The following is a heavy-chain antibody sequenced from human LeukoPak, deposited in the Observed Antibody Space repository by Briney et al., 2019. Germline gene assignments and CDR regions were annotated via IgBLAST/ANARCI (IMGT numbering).Heavy chain of an antibody. Sequence: GGSLRLSCAVSGFTFSSYWMSWVRQAPGKGLEWVANIKQDGSEKNYVDSVKGRFTISRDNAKNSVDLQMNSLRVEDTAVYYRAELGITMIGDVWGKGTTVTVSS. D-gene: IGHD3-10*02. CDR1: GFTFSSYW. V-gene: IGHV3-7*01. CDR2: IKQDGSEK. J-gene: IGHJ6*04. CDR3: AELGITMIGDV.